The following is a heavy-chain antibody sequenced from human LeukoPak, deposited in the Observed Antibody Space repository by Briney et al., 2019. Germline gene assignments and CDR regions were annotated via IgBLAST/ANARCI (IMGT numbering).Heavy chain of an antibody. CDR2: IYYSGST. CDR1: GGSISSYY. Sequence: SETLSLTCTVSGGSISSYYWSWIRQPPGKGLEWIGYIYYSGSTNYNPSLKSRVTISVDTSKNQFSLKLSSVTAADTAVYYCARVNYGMVPWFDPWGQGTLVTVSS. J-gene: IGHJ5*02. V-gene: IGHV4-59*01. CDR3: ARVNYGMVPWFDP. D-gene: IGHD3-16*01.